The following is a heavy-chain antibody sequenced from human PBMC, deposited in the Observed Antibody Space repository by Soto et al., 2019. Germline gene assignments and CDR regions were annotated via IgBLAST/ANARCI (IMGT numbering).Heavy chain of an antibody. V-gene: IGHV5-10-1*01. CDR2: IDPSDSYT. D-gene: IGHD6-13*01. CDR3: ARYSSSHHYYYYGMDV. Sequence: PGESLKISCKGSGYSFTSYWISWVRQMPGKGLEWMGRIDPSDSYTNYSPSFQGHVTISADKSISTAYLQWSSLKASDTAMYYCARYSSSHHYYYYGMDVWGQGTTVPVSS. J-gene: IGHJ6*02. CDR1: GYSFTSYW.